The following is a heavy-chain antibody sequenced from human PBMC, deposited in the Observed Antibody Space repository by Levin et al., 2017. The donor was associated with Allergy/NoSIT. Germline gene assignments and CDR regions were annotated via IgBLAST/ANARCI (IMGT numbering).Heavy chain of an antibody. Sequence: ASVKVSCKASGYTFTFYGISWVRQAPGQGLEWMGWISPYNGNTNYAQKLQGRVTMTADASTSTAYMELRSLRSDDTAVYYCAREMAETAADSFDIWGQGTMVTVSS. CDR2: ISPYNGNT. J-gene: IGHJ3*02. CDR3: AREMAETAADSFDI. CDR1: GYTFTFYG. V-gene: IGHV1-18*01. D-gene: IGHD3-22*01.